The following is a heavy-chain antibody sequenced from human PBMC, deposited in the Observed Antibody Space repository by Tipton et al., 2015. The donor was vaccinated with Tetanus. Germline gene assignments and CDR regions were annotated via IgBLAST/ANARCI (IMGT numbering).Heavy chain of an antibody. CDR2: TYDSGRI. CDR3: AGYRVGWGGRGY. V-gene: IGHV4-61*05. CDR1: GGSISNSEYY. Sequence: TLSLTCSLSGGSISNSEYYWAWIRQPPGKGLEWLGHTYDSGRINYNPSLKSRVTISVDASRNQFSLTLNSVTAADTAVYFCAGYRVGWGGRGYWGQGTLVTVSS. J-gene: IGHJ4*02. D-gene: IGHD5-24*01.